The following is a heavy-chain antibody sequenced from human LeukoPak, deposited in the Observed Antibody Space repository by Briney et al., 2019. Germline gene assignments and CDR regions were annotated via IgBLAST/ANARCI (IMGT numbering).Heavy chain of an antibody. CDR3: ATSYSSGWTYYYYGMDV. CDR1: GYTFTGYY. CDR2: INPNSGDT. Sequence: ASVKVSCKASGYTFTGYYMHWVRQAPGQGLEWMGWINPNSGDTNYAQNFQGRFTMTRDTSISTAYMELSRLTSDDTAVYYCATSYSSGWTYYYYGMDVWGQGTTVTVSS. J-gene: IGHJ6*02. V-gene: IGHV1-2*02. D-gene: IGHD6-19*01.